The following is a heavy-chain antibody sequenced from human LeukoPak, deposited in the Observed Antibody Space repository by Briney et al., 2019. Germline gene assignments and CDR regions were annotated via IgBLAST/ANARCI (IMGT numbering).Heavy chain of an antibody. D-gene: IGHD3-3*01. CDR2: MNPNSGNT. CDR1: GYTFTSYD. V-gene: IGHV1-8*02. J-gene: IGHJ6*03. Sequence: ASVKVSCKASGYTFTSYDINWVRQATGQGLEWMGWMNPNSGNTGYAQKFQGRVTMTRDTSISTAYMELSRLRSDDTAVYYCARDMYYYDFWSGLGTHYYMDVWGKGTTVTVSS. CDR3: ARDMYYYDFWSGLGTHYYMDV.